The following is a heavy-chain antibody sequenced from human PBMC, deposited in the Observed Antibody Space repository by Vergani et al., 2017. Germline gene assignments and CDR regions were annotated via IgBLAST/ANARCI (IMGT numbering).Heavy chain of an antibody. CDR3: AKEYTYYDFWSGTDYFDY. CDR2: ISGSGGST. D-gene: IGHD3-3*01. V-gene: IGHV3-23*04. CDR1: GFTFSSYA. J-gene: IGHJ4*02. Sequence: EVQLVESGGGLIQPGGSLRLSCAASGFTFSSYAMSWVRQAPGKGLEWVSAISGSGGSTYYADSVKGRFTISRDNSKNTLYLQMNSLRAEDTAVYYCAKEYTYYDFWSGTDYFDYWGQGTLVTVSS.